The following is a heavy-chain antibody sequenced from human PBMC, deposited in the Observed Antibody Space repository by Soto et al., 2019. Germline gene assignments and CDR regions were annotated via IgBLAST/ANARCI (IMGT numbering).Heavy chain of an antibody. CDR2: IYYSGST. Sequence: SETLSLTCTVSGGSISGYYWSWIRQPPGKGLECIGYIYYSGSTNYNPSLKSRVTISVDTSKNQFSLKLSSVTAADTAVYYCARVSSSWGLVNYFDYWGQGTLVTVSS. J-gene: IGHJ4*02. CDR1: GGSISGYY. CDR3: ARVSSSWGLVNYFDY. D-gene: IGHD6-13*01. V-gene: IGHV4-59*01.